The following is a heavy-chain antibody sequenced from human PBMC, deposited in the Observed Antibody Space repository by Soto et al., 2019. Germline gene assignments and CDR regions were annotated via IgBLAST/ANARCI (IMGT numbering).Heavy chain of an antibody. Sequence: ASVKVSCKASGYTFTGYYMHWVRQAPGQGLEWMGWINPNSGGTNYAQKFQGWVTMTRDTSISTAYMELSRLRSDDTAVYYCARDWAMVRGVFEYWGQGTLVTVSS. V-gene: IGHV1-2*04. J-gene: IGHJ4*02. D-gene: IGHD3-10*01. CDR3: ARDWAMVRGVFEY. CDR1: GYTFTGYY. CDR2: INPNSGGT.